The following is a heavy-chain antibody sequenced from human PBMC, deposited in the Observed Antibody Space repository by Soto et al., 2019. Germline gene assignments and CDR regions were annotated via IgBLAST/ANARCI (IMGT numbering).Heavy chain of an antibody. CDR2: IYTSGST. Sequence: QVQLQESGPGLVKPSETLSLTCTVSGGSISSYYWSWIRQPAGKGLEWIGRIYTSGSTNYNPSLKGRVTMSVVTSKNQFSLKLSSVTAADTAVYYCARGSNWNYVWVWFDPCGQGTLVTVSS. D-gene: IGHD1-7*01. CDR3: ARGSNWNYVWVWFDP. J-gene: IGHJ5*02. CDR1: GGSISSYY. V-gene: IGHV4-4*07.